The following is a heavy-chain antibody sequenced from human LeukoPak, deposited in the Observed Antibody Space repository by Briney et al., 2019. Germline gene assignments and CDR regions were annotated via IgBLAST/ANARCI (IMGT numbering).Heavy chain of an antibody. CDR2: ISSSGSTI. CDR1: GFTFGDYY. D-gene: IGHD2-15*01. Sequence: GGSLRLSCAASGFTFGDYYMNWIRQAPGKGLEWVSYISSSGSTIYYADSVKGRFTISRDNAKNSLYLQMNSLRAEDTAVYYCARDVRGCSGGSCTDAFDIWGQGTMVTVSS. CDR3: ARDVRGCSGGSCTDAFDI. J-gene: IGHJ3*02. V-gene: IGHV3-11*04.